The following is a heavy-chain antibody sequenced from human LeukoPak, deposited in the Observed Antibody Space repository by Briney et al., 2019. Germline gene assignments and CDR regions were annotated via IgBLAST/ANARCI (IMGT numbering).Heavy chain of an antibody. V-gene: IGHV3-23*01. J-gene: IGHJ3*02. D-gene: IGHD6-13*01. Sequence: GGSLRLSCAASGFTFSSYGMSWVRQAPGKGLEWVSDISGSGGSTYYADSVKGRFTISRDNSKNTLYLQMNSLRAEDTAVYYCAKEHGGSSWYEDAFDIWGQGTMVTVSS. CDR1: GFTFSSYG. CDR2: ISGSGGST. CDR3: AKEHGGSSWYEDAFDI.